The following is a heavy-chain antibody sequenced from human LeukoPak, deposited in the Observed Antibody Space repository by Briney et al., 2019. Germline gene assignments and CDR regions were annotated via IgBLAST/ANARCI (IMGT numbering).Heavy chain of an antibody. Sequence: ASVTVSCKASGYTFTGYGISWVRQAPGQGLEWKGWISAYNGNTNYAQKLQGRVTMTTDTSTSTAYMELRSLRSDDTAVYYCARDFLPQYCSSTSCYTPNPWGQGTLVTVSS. CDR3: ARDFLPQYCSSTSCYTPNP. D-gene: IGHD2-2*02. CDR1: GYTFTGYG. V-gene: IGHV1-18*01. CDR2: ISAYNGNT. J-gene: IGHJ5*02.